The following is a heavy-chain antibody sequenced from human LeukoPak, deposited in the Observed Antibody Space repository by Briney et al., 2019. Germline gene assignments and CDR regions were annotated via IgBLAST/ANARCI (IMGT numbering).Heavy chain of an antibody. Sequence: GGSLRLSCAASGFTFKIYAMTWVRQAPGKGLEWVSSIDADGGATFYADSVQGRFSISRDNAKNTLGLQMHSLTAEDTAIYYCAKDQSYYNWFDPWGQGTRVTVS. CDR1: GFTFKIYA. J-gene: IGHJ5*02. CDR2: IDADGGAT. CDR3: AKDQSYYNWFDP. V-gene: IGHV3-23*01. D-gene: IGHD3-10*01.